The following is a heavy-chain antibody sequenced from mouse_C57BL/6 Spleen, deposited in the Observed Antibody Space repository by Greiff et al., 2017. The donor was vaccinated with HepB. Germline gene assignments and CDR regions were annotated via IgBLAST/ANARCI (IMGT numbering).Heavy chain of an antibody. CDR2: IYPGSGST. J-gene: IGHJ1*03. CDR3: AREGTYYYGAHWYFDV. CDR1: GYTFTSYW. Sequence: QVQLQQPGAELVKPGASVKMSCKASGYTFTSYWITWVKQRPGQGLEWIGDIYPGSGSTNYNEKFKSKATLTVDTSSSTAYMQLSSLTSEDSAVYYCAREGTYYYGAHWYFDVWGTGTTVTVSS. V-gene: IGHV1-55*01. D-gene: IGHD1-1*01.